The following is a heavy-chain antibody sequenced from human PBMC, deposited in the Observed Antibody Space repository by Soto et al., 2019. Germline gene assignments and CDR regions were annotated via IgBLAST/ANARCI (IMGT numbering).Heavy chain of an antibody. V-gene: IGHV6-1*01. CDR1: GDSVSSNSAA. CDR3: ARKGNYYDSSGYLARAFDI. Sequence: SQTLSLTCAISGDSVSSNSAAWNWIRQSPSRGLEWLGRTYYRSKWYNDYAVSVKSRITINPDTSKNQFSLQLNSVTPEDTAVYYCARKGNYYDSSGYLARAFDIWAQRTMVTVSS. CDR2: TYYRSKWYN. D-gene: IGHD3-22*01. J-gene: IGHJ3*02.